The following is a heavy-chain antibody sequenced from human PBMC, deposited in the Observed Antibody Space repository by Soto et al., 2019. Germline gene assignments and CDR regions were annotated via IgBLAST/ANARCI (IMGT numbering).Heavy chain of an antibody. Sequence: SETLSLTCTVSGGSISSSSYYWGWIRQPPGKGLEWIGSIYYSGSTYYNPSLKSRVTISVDTSKNQFSLKLGSVTAADTAVYYCARLALPDYYDSSGYDYWGQGTLVTVSS. CDR3: ARLALPDYYDSSGYDY. V-gene: IGHV4-39*01. J-gene: IGHJ4*02. CDR2: IYYSGST. D-gene: IGHD3-22*01. CDR1: GGSISSSSYY.